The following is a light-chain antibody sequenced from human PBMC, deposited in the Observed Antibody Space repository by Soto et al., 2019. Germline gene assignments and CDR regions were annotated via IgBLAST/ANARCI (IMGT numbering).Light chain of an antibody. V-gene: IGKV1-5*01. CDR3: QQYNSYST. CDR2: DAS. J-gene: IGKJ1*01. Sequence: DIQMTQSPSTLSASVGDRVTITCRASQSISSWLAWYQQKPGKAPKLLIYDASSLESGVPSRFSGSGCGTEFTITSSSLQPDDFATYYCQQYNSYSTFGQGTKVEIK. CDR1: QSISSW.